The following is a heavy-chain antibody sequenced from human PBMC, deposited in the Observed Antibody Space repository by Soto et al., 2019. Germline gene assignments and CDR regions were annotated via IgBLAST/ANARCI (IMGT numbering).Heavy chain of an antibody. D-gene: IGHD3-10*01. CDR3: VRGPPKIGNWFDP. V-gene: IGHV4-31*03. CDR2: IHHTGIT. Sequence: QVQLQESGPGLVKPSQTLSLTCTVSGGSINSGDYYWSWIRQHPGKGLQWIAYIHHTGITYRNPSLKIRITMSVYTAKNQFSLNLSSVTAADTAMYYCVRGPPKIGNWFDPWGQGTLVTVSS. J-gene: IGHJ5*02. CDR1: GGSINSGDYY.